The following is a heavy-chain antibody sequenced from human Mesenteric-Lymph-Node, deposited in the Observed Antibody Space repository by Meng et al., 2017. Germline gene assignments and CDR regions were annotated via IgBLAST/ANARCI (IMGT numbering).Heavy chain of an antibody. D-gene: IGHD3-22*01. Sequence: QVKLQESGPGLVQPSDTLSLTCDVSGYSIGSTKWWGWFRQPQGKGLEWIGYIYYSGSTSYKPSLKSRVNMSVDTSKNQFSLNLNSVTAVDTAVYYCARNVPGTSAYYDWGQGTLVTVSS. V-gene: IGHV4-28*01. CDR2: IYYSGST. CDR3: ARNVPGTSAYYD. CDR1: GYSIGSTKW. J-gene: IGHJ4*02.